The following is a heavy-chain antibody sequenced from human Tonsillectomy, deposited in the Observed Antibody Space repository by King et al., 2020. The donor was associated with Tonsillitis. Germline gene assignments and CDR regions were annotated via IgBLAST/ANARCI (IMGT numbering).Heavy chain of an antibody. D-gene: IGHD3-22*01. Sequence: VQLVESGGGLVQPGGSLRLSCAASGFIFSSYWMHWVRQTPGKGLVWVSRINSDGSSTSYADSVKGRFTISRDNAKNTLYLQMSSLRDEDTAVYYCASVVPYYYDSSGYYFDYWGRGTLVTVSS. CDR1: GFIFSSYW. CDR3: ASVVPYYYDSSGYYFDY. CDR2: INSDGSST. J-gene: IGHJ4*02. V-gene: IGHV3-74*01.